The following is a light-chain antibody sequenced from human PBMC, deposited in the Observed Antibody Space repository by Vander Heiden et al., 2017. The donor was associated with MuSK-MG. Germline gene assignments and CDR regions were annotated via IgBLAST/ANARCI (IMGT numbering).Light chain of an antibody. Sequence: EIVMTQSPATLSVSPGERATLSCRASQSVRSNLAWYQQKPGQAPRLLIYGASTRDTGIPARFSGSGYGKEITLTISSRQSEDFAVYYFQQDNNSPPLTFGGGTKVEIK. CDR2: GAS. J-gene: IGKJ4*01. V-gene: IGKV3-15*01. CDR3: QQDNNSPPLT. CDR1: QSVRSN.